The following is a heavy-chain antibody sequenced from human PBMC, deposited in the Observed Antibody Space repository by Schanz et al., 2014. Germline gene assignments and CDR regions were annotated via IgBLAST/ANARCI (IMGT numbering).Heavy chain of an antibody. J-gene: IGHJ4*02. CDR2: IKSRSDGGTT. V-gene: IGHV3-15*01. D-gene: IGHD2-15*01. Sequence: EVQLVESGGGLVKPGGSLRLSCAASGFTSSNAWMNWVRQGPGNRLEWVGRIKSRSDGGTTDYAAPVKGRFSISRDDSKNTLYLQMNSLKTEDTAVYYCTSAVRATFGYFAYWGQGTLLVTVSS. CDR1: GFTSSNAW. CDR3: TSAVRATFGYFAY.